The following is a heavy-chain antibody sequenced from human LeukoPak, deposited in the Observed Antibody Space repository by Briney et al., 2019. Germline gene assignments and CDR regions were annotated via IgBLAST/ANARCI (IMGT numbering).Heavy chain of an antibody. CDR2: ISAYNGNT. V-gene: IGHV1-18*01. J-gene: IGHJ4*02. Sequence: ASVKVFCKASGCTFTSYGISWVRQAPGQGLEWMGWISAYNGNTNYAQKLQGRVTMTTDTSTSTAYMDLSRLRSDDTAVYYCVQFELDYWGQGTLVTVSS. CDR1: GCTFTSYG. CDR3: VQFELDY. D-gene: IGHD1-7*01.